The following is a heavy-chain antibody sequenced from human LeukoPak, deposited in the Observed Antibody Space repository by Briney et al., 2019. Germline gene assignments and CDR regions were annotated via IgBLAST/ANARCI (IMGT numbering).Heavy chain of an antibody. D-gene: IGHD6-19*01. J-gene: IGHJ4*02. CDR1: GFTFSSYW. CDR2: ISSDGSST. V-gene: IGHV3-74*01. Sequence: PGGSLRLSCAASGFTFSSYWMHWVRQAPGKGLVWVSCISSDGSSTNYADSVKGRFTISRDNAKNTLYLQMNSLRAEDTAVYYCARSIAVSATGYWGQGTLVTVSS. CDR3: ARSIAVSATGY.